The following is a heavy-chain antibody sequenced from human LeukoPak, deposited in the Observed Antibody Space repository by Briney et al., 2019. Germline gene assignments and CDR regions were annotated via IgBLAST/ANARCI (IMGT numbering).Heavy chain of an antibody. J-gene: IGHJ4*02. CDR2: LYSDGST. D-gene: IGHD7-27*01. CDR1: GFTVSRNY. Sequence: GGSLRLSSAASGFTVSRNYMSWVRQAPGKGLEWVSVLYSDGSTYHADSVKGRFTISRDNSKNTLYLQMNNLRAEDTAVYYCASRKLGNDYWGQGTLVTVSS. V-gene: IGHV3-53*01. CDR3: ASRKLGNDY.